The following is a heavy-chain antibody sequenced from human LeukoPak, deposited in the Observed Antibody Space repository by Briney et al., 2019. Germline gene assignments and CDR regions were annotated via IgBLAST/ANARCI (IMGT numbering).Heavy chain of an antibody. D-gene: IGHD1-20*01. CDR3: ARQGLYNWNDVAYFDY. CDR1: GGSISSGGYY. V-gene: IGHV4-31*03. Sequence: SQTLSLTCTVSGGSISSGGYYWSWIRQHPGKGLEWIGYIYYSGGTHYNPSLKSRVTISVDTSKNHFSLKLSSVTAADTAVYYCARQGLYNWNDVAYFDYWGQGTLVTVSS. J-gene: IGHJ4*02. CDR2: IYYSGGT.